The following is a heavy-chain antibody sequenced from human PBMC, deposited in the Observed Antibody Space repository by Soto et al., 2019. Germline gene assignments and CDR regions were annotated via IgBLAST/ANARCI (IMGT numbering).Heavy chain of an antibody. CDR3: ATAGIDYDILTGYYLGGYYFDY. D-gene: IGHD3-9*01. V-gene: IGHV4-30-4*08. CDR1: GGSISGDYY. J-gene: IGHJ4*02. CDR2: IYYSGSS. Sequence: SETLSLTCSVSGGSISGDYYWSWIRQSPEKGLEWIGYIYYSGSSYSNPALQSRPSMSLDTSKNQFSLKLSSVTAADTAVYYCATAGIDYDILTGYYLGGYYFDYWGQGTLVTVSS.